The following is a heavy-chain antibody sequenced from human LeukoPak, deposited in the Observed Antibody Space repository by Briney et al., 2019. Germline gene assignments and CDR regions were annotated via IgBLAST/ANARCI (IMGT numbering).Heavy chain of an antibody. CDR1: GFTFSSYA. V-gene: IGHV3-20*04. J-gene: IGHJ3*02. Sequence: GGSLRLSCAASGFTFSSYAMSWVRQAPGKGLEWVSGINWNGGSTGYADSVEGRFTISRDNAKNSLYLQMNSLRAEDTALYYCARDPPHYGDYSNDAFDIWGQGTMVTVSS. CDR3: ARDPPHYGDYSNDAFDI. CDR2: INWNGGST. D-gene: IGHD4-17*01.